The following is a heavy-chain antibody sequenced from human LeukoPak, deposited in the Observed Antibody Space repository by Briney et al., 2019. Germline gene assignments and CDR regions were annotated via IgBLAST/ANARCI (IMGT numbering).Heavy chain of an antibody. J-gene: IGHJ4*02. D-gene: IGHD3-22*01. V-gene: IGHV1-46*01. CDR3: AREYYYDSSGYQTSVY. Sequence: ASVKVSCKASGYTFTSYYMHWVRQAPGQGLEWMGIINPSGGSTSYAQKFQGRVTMTRDTSTSTVYMELSSLRSEDTAVYYCAREYYYDSSGYQTSVYWGQGTLVTVSS. CDR1: GYTFTSYY. CDR2: INPSGGST.